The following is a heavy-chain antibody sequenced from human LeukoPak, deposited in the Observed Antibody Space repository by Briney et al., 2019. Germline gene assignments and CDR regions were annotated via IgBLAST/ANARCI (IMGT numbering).Heavy chain of an antibody. CDR2: ISGSGGST. CDR1: GFTFSSYA. D-gene: IGHD5-12*01. Sequence: GGSLRLSCAASGFTFSSYAMSWVRQAPGKGVEWVSAISGSGGSTYYADSVKGRFTISRDNSKNTLYLQMNSLRAEDTAVYYCAKDRPSYSGYDYEGYWGQGTLVTVSS. J-gene: IGHJ4*02. V-gene: IGHV3-23*01. CDR3: AKDRPSYSGYDYEGY.